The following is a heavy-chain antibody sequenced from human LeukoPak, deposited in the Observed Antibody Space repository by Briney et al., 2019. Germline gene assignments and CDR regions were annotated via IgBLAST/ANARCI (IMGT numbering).Heavy chain of an antibody. J-gene: IGHJ4*02. D-gene: IGHD5-12*01. CDR2: ISAYNGNT. V-gene: IGHV1-18*01. CDR3: ARSSRYWEPLDY. Sequence: ASVKVSCKASGYTFTSYGISWVRQAPGQGLEWMGWISAYNGNTNYAQKLQGRVTMTTDTSTSTAYMELSSLRSEDTAVYYCARSSRYWEPLDYWGQGTLVTVSS. CDR1: GYTFTSYG.